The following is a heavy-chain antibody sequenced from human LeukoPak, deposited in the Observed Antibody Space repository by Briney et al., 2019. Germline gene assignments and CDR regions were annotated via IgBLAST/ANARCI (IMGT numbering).Heavy chain of an antibody. V-gene: IGHV4-31*03. Sequence: SHTLSLPCTVSGRPISSCGYYWTWIRQHPGKGLEWIDYNHYSGSPHYNPSLKSRVTISVDTSKNQFSLKLSSVTAADTAVYYCAREKKGAMVAFFDYWGQGTLVTVSS. CDR1: GRPISSCGYY. CDR3: AREKKGAMVAFFDY. J-gene: IGHJ4*02. CDR2: NHYSGSP. D-gene: IGHD5-18*01.